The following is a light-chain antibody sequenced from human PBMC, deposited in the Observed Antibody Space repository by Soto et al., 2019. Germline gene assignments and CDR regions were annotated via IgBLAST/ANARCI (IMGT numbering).Light chain of an antibody. CDR2: EVT. J-gene: IGLJ2*01. CDR3: SSFASSSTLVL. V-gene: IGLV2-14*01. Sequence: QSALTQPASVSGSPGQSITISCTGTSSDVGAYNYVSWYQQHPGKAPKLMLYEVTNRPSGVSNRFSGSKSGNTASLTISGLQAEDDADYYCSSFASSSTLVLFGGGTKLTVL. CDR1: SSDVGAYNY.